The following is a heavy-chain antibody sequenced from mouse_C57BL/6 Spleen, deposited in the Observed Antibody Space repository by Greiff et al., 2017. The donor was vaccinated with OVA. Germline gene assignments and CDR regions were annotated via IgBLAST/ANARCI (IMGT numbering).Heavy chain of an antibody. CDR2: IYPSDSET. Sequence: QVQLQQPGAELVRPGSSVKLSCKASGYTFTSYWMDWVKQRPGQGLEWIGNIYPSDSETHYNQKFKDKATLTVDKSSSTAYMQLSSLTSEDSAVYYCAREGPARAWFAYWGQGTLVTVSA. CDR3: AREGPARAWFAY. CDR1: GYTFTSYW. D-gene: IGHD3-3*01. V-gene: IGHV1-61*01. J-gene: IGHJ3*01.